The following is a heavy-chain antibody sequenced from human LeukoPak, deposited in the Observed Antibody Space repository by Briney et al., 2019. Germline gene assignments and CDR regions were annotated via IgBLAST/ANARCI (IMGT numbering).Heavy chain of an antibody. CDR2: INHSGST. D-gene: IGHD3-22*01. V-gene: IGHV4-34*01. J-gene: IGHJ4*02. Sequence: SETLSLTCAVYGGSFSGYYWSWIRQPPGKGLEWIGEINHSGSTNYNPSLKSRVTISVDTSKNQFSLKLSSVTAADTAVYYCARSRSRYYYDSSGTSPFDYWGQGTLVTVSS. CDR1: GGSFSGYY. CDR3: ARSRSRYYYDSSGTSPFDY.